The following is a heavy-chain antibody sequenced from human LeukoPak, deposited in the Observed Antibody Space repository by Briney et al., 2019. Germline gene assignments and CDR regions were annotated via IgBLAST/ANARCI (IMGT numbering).Heavy chain of an antibody. CDR3: ARLSLLSPYFDY. CDR2: IYYSGST. J-gene: IGHJ4*02. V-gene: IGHV4-59*08. D-gene: IGHD1-26*01. Sequence: SETLSLTCTVSGGSISSYYWSWIRQPPGKGLEWIGYIYYSGSTYYNPSLKSRVTISVDTSKNQFSLKLSSVTAADTAVYYCARLSLLSPYFDYWGQGTLVTVSS. CDR1: GGSISSYY.